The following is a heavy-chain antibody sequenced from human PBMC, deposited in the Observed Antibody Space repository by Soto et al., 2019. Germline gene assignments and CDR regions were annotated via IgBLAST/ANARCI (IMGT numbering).Heavy chain of an antibody. CDR2: FNSGGTT. CDR3: ATGWPGGFDY. Sequence: VHLVESGGGLIQPGGSLRLSCAASGFVVSSKHMSWVRQAPGQGLEWVSLFNSGGTTSYADSVRGRFTISRDISKNTLSLQMNSLRVEDTAVYYCATGWPGGFDYWGQGTLVTVYS. J-gene: IGHJ4*01. V-gene: IGHV3-53*01. D-gene: IGHD2-15*01. CDR1: GFVVSSKH.